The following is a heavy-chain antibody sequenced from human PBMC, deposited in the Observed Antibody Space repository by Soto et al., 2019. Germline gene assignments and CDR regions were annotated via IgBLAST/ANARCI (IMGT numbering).Heavy chain of an antibody. CDR2: IHYRGNT. CDR3: ARVSATGARWCGP. J-gene: IGHJ5*02. Sequence: QVQLQESGPGLVKPSQTLSLTCTVSGGSVSSGAYYWGWVRQNPGKGLEWIGYIHYRGNTYYNPSPVSRGTISIDTSQSQFSLMLSPVTAADSAGYFCARVSATGARWCGPWGQGTQVTVSS. V-gene: IGHV4-31*03. CDR1: GGSVSSGAYY. D-gene: IGHD6-13*01.